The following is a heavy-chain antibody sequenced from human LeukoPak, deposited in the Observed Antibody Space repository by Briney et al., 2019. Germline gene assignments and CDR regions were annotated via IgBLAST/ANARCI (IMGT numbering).Heavy chain of an antibody. V-gene: IGHV4-39*07. CDR3: ARRIAVAGTEGSDAFDI. CDR1: GGSISSSSYY. CDR2: IYYSGST. Sequence: PSETLSLTCTVSGGSISSSSYYWGWIRQPPGKGLEWIGSIYYSGSTYYNPSLKSRVTISVDKSKNQFSLKLSSVTAADTAVYYCARRIAVAGTEGSDAFDIWGQGTMVTVSS. J-gene: IGHJ3*02. D-gene: IGHD6-19*01.